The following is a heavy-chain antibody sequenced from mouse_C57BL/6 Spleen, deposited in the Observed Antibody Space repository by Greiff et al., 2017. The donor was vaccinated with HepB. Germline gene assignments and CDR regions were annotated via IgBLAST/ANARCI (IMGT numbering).Heavy chain of an antibody. V-gene: IGHV1-69*01. CDR2: IDPSDSYT. CDR1: GYTFTSYW. Sequence: VQLQQPGAELVMPGASVKLSCKASGYTFTSYWMHWVKQRPGQGLEWIGEIDPSDSYTNYNQKFKGKATMTVDKSSSTAYMQLSSLTSEDSAVYYCARSQRALASWFDYWGQGTLVTVSA. D-gene: IGHD3-2*02. J-gene: IGHJ3*01. CDR3: ARSQRALASWFDY.